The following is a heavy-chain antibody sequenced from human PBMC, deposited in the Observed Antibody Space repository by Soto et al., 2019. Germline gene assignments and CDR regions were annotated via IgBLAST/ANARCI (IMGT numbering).Heavy chain of an antibody. V-gene: IGHV3-23*01. J-gene: IGHJ4*02. CDR2: IGGSGGST. CDR1: GFTFSSYG. Sequence: EVQLLESGGGLVQPGGSLRLSCAASGFTFSSYGMSWVRQAPGKGLEWVSGIGGSGGSTYYADSVKGRFTISRDNPKNTLYLQMNSLRAEDTAVYYCAKEGRYSSSRGYFDYWGQGTLVTVSS. CDR3: AKEGRYSSSRGYFDY. D-gene: IGHD6-13*01.